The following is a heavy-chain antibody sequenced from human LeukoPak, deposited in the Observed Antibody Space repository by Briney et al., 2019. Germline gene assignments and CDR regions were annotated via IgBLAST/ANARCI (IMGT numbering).Heavy chain of an antibody. CDR2: ITGDGITT. V-gene: IGHV3-43*02. CDR3: AKDDGTTAFWYFDL. Sequence: GGSLRLSCAASGLTVSSNYISWVRQAAGKGLEWVSLITGDGITTYSADSVKGRFTISRNSSKNSLYLQMNSLTTEDTALYYCAKDDGTTAFWYFDLWGRGTLVTVSS. D-gene: IGHD1-7*01. J-gene: IGHJ2*01. CDR1: GLTVSSNY.